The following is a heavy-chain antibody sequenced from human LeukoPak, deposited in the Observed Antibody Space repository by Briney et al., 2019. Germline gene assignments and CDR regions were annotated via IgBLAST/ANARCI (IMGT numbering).Heavy chain of an antibody. CDR1: GGSISGYY. D-gene: IGHD6-13*01. Sequence: SETLSLTCTVSGGSISGYYWSWIRQPPGKGLEWIAYIYYNGISNYNPSLKSRVIISVDSSKNQFSLKLSSVTAADTAVYYCARDRYSSSWYTPYYYGMDVWGQGTTVTVSS. V-gene: IGHV4-59*01. J-gene: IGHJ6*02. CDR2: IYYNGIS. CDR3: ARDRYSSSWYTPYYYGMDV.